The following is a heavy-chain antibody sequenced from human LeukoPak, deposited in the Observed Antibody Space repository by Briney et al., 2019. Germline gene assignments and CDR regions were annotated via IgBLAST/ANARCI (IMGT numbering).Heavy chain of an antibody. CDR2: INHSGST. V-gene: IGHV4-34*01. CDR1: GGSFSGYY. Sequence: SETLSLTCAVYGGSFSGYYWSWIRRPPGKGLEWIGEINHSGSTNYNPSLKSRVTISVDTSKNQFSLKLSSVTAADTAVYYCARTAYGSSPGWGQGTLVTVSS. D-gene: IGHD6-6*01. CDR3: ARTAYGSSPG. J-gene: IGHJ4*02.